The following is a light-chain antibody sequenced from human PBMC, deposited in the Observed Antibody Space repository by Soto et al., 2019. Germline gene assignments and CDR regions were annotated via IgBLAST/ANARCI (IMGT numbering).Light chain of an antibody. Sequence: EIVLTQSPGTRSLSPGERATLSCRASQSVTSSYLAWYQQKPGQAPRLLIYGVSSRATGIPDRFSGSGSGTDFTLTISSLEPEDFAVYHCQHYGTSSWTFGRGTKVDIK. CDR1: QSVTSSY. CDR2: GVS. CDR3: QHYGTSSWT. V-gene: IGKV3-20*01. J-gene: IGKJ1*01.